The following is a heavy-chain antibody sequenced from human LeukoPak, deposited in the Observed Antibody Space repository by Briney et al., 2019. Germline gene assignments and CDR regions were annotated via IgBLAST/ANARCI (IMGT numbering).Heavy chain of an antibody. Sequence: GGSLRLSCAASGFTFSSYSMNWVRQAPRKGLEWVSSIISSSSYIYYAGSVKGRFTISRDNAKNSRYLQMNSLRAEDTAVYYCARGGPSGVVTPYYYYYYMDVWGKGTTVTVSS. CDR2: IISSSSYI. CDR3: ARGGPSGVVTPYYYYYYMDV. V-gene: IGHV3-21*01. D-gene: IGHD3-3*01. J-gene: IGHJ6*03. CDR1: GFTFSSYS.